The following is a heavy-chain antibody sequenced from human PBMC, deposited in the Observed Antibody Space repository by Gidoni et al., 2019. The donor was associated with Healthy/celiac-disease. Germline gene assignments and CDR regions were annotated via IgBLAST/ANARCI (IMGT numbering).Heavy chain of an antibody. D-gene: IGHD3-16*01. Sequence: QVQLVESGGGVVQPWRSLRPAGAASGFTFSSYGMDWVRQASGKGREWVAVIWYDGSNKYYADSVKGRFTISRDNSKNTLYLQMNSLRAEDTAVYYCARDYAGGAFDIWGQGTMVTVSS. CDR1: GFTFSSYG. CDR3: ARDYAGGAFDI. J-gene: IGHJ3*02. CDR2: IWYDGSNK. V-gene: IGHV3-33*01.